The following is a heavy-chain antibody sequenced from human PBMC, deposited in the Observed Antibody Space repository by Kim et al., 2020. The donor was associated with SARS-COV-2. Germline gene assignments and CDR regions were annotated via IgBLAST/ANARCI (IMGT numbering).Heavy chain of an antibody. J-gene: IGHJ3*01. D-gene: IGHD3-10*01. Sequence: SVKGHLTISRHSSKNMLYLQMNSLRPEDTAVYYCASLWFGELLFADAFDVWGQGTMVTVSS. V-gene: IGHV3-53*04. CDR3: ASLWFGELLFADAFDV.